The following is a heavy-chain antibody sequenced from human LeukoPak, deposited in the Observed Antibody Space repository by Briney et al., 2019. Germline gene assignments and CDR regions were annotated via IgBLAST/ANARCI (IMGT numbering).Heavy chain of an antibody. CDR1: GGSISTSTYY. CDR3: ARDLRSSGWFDP. CDR2: INYSGST. Sequence: PSETLSLTCTVSGGSISTSTYYWGWIRQPPGKGLEWIGSINYSGSTYYNASLKSRVTISEDTSKNQFSLKLSSVTAADTAVYYCARDLRSSGWFDPWGQGTLVTVSS. D-gene: IGHD3-10*01. J-gene: IGHJ5*02. V-gene: IGHV4-39*07.